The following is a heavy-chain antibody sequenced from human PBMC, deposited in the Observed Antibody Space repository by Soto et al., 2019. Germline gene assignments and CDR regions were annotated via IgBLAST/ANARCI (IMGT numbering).Heavy chain of an antibody. V-gene: IGHV3-23*01. CDR2: ISGGGDNT. Sequence: AGSLRLSCAASGFTFISYAMSWVRQEPGKGLEWVSAISGGGDNTYYADSVKGRFTISRDNSKNSLYLQMNSLKTEDTAEYYCARVETVSSHWYFDLWGRGTPVTVSS. J-gene: IGHJ2*01. CDR3: ARVETVSSHWYFDL. D-gene: IGHD3-3*01. CDR1: GFTFISYA.